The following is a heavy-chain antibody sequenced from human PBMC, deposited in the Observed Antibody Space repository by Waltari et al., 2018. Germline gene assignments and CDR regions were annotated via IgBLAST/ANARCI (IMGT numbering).Heavy chain of an antibody. D-gene: IGHD1-1*01. V-gene: IGHV4-34*01. J-gene: IGHJ4*02. CDR3: PRDQTTGGVDY. CDR2: INHSGST. CDR1: DGSFSGSY. Sequence: QVQLQQWGAGLLTPSENLSLTCAVSDGSFSGSYWSWIRQPPGKGLEWIGEINHSGSTNYNPSLKSRVTISVDTSKNQFSLKLSSVTAADTAVYYCPRDQTTGGVDYWGQGTLVTVSS.